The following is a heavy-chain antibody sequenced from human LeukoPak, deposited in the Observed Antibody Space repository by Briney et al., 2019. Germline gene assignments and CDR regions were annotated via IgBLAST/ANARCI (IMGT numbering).Heavy chain of an antibody. V-gene: IGHV3-48*01. J-gene: IGHJ5*02. D-gene: IGHD1-14*01. CDR3: AKKYNTGLDP. CDR1: GFPFSDYS. CDR2: ISGSSSAI. Sequence: PGGSLRLSCAASGFPFSDYSMNWVRQAPGKGLEWVSYISGSSSAIFYPDSVKGRFVISRDNAKNSLYLQMNSLRAEDTAVYYCAKKYNTGLDPWGQGTLVTVSS.